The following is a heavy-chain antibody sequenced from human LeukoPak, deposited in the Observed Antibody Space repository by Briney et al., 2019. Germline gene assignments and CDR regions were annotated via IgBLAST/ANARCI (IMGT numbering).Heavy chain of an antibody. J-gene: IGHJ4*02. CDR1: GFTFSSYA. CDR2: ISGSGGST. Sequence: GGSLRLPCAASGFTFSSYAMSWVRQAPGKGLEWVSAISGSGGSTYYADSVKGRFTISRDNSKNTLYLQMNSLRAEDTAVYYCAKDFYSSGWYPYFDYWGQGTLVTVSS. V-gene: IGHV3-23*01. D-gene: IGHD6-19*01. CDR3: AKDFYSSGWYPYFDY.